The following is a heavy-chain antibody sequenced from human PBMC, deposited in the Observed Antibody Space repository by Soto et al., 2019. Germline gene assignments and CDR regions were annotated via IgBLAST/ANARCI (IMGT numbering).Heavy chain of an antibody. CDR1: GFSFSTYN. V-gene: IGHV3-48*02. J-gene: IGHJ4*01. CDR3: ARVRCYDGTCYSASDA. Sequence: GGSLRLSCAASGFSFSTYNMDWVRQAPGKRPEWIAYISTTSFTIYYADSVKGRFTISRDNDRNSLYLEMNSLRDEDTAVYYCARVRCYDGTCYSASDAWGQGTLVTVSS. D-gene: IGHD2-15*01. CDR2: ISTTSFTI.